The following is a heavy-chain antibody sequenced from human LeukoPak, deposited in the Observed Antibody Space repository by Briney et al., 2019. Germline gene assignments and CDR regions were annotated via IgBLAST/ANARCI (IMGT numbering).Heavy chain of an antibody. J-gene: IGHJ6*02. CDR1: GFTISSNY. Sequence: GGSLRLLCAASGFTISSNYMSWVRQAPREGLELVTVIYSGGSTYYADSVKGRFTISRDNSKNTLYLQMNSLRAEDTAVYYCARRGFLDYGMDVWGQGTTVTVS. D-gene: IGHD1-26*01. CDR2: IYSGGST. CDR3: ARRGFLDYGMDV. V-gene: IGHV3-66*04.